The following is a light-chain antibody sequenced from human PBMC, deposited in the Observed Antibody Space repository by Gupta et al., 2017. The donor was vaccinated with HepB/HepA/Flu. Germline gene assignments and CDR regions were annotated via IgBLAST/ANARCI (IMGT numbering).Light chain of an antibody. CDR2: KAS. V-gene: IGKV1-5*03. Sequence: SPSTLSASVGDRVTITCRASQSISSWLAWYQQKPGKAPKLLIYKASSLESGVPSRFSGSGSGTEFTLTISSLQPDDFATYYCQQDNSYSLTFGGGTKVEIK. J-gene: IGKJ4*01. CDR3: QQDNSYSLT. CDR1: QSISSW.